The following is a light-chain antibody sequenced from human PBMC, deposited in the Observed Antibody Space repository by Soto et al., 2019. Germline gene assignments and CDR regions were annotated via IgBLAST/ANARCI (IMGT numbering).Light chain of an antibody. CDR3: CSYAGRSTWV. J-gene: IGLJ3*02. V-gene: IGLV2-23*01. CDR2: EGS. Sequence: QSALTQPASVSGSPGQSITISCTGTSSDVGSYNLVSWYQQYPGEAPKLMIYEGSKRPSGVSNRFSGSKSDNTASLTISGLQAEDEADYYCCSYAGRSTWVFGGGTKLTVL. CDR1: SSDVGSYNL.